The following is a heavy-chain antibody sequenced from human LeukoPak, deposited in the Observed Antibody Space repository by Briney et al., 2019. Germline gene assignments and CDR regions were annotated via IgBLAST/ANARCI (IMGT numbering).Heavy chain of an antibody. CDR2: ISNDGSIT. J-gene: IGHJ2*01. V-gene: IGHV3-74*01. D-gene: IGHD3-10*02. CDR3: ARDDVLSLWISFDL. CDR1: GFTFSNYW. Sequence: PGGSLRLSFAASGFTFSNYWLHWVRLAPGKGLVWVSRISNDGSITSYADSVKGRFTISRDNAKNSLYPQMNSLRAGDTAVYYCARDDVLSLWISFDLWGRGTLVTVSS.